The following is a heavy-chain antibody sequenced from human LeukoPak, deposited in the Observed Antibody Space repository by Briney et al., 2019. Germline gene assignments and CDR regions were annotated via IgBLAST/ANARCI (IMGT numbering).Heavy chain of an antibody. CDR3: ARPGTGYYYYYMDV. V-gene: IGHV3-7*01. Sequence: GGSLRLSCAASGLTFNNYWMNWVRQAPGKGLEWVANIKQDGSEKKYVDSVKGRFTISRDNAKKSLYLQMNSLRAEDTAVYYCARPGTGYYYYYMDVWGKGTTVTVSS. CDR1: GLTFNNYW. CDR2: IKQDGSEK. J-gene: IGHJ6*03. D-gene: IGHD1-26*01.